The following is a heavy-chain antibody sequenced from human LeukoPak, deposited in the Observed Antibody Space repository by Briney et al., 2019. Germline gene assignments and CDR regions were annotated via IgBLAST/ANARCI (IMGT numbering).Heavy chain of an antibody. D-gene: IGHD5-24*01. CDR3: ARGSDGFQIEYYFDY. V-gene: IGHV3-53*01. J-gene: IGHJ4*02. Sequence: PGGSLRLSCAASGFTVSSNYMSWVRQAPGKGLEWVSVIYSGGSTYYADSVKGRFTISRDNSKNTLYLQMSSLRTEDTAVYYCARGSDGFQIEYYFDYWGQGTLVTVSS. CDR2: IYSGGST. CDR1: GFTVSSNY.